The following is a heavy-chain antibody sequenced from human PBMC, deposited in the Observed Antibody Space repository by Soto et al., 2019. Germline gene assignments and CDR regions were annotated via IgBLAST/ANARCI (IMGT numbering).Heavy chain of an antibody. J-gene: IGHJ3*02. V-gene: IGHV3-23*01. CDR1: GVTCGSYS. D-gene: IGHD3-10*01. Sequence: PGGSLRLSCAASGVTCGSYSMRCVRQAPGKGLERVTAISGSGGSTYYADSVKGRFTISRDNSKNTLYLQMNSLRAEDTAVYYCVKDGHVELLWFGEFFLGAFHIWAKGQWSPSPQ. CDR3: VKDGHVELLWFGEFFLGAFHI. CDR2: ISGSGGST.